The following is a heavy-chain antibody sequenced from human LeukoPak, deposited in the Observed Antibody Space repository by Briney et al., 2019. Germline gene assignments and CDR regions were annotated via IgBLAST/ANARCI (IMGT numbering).Heavy chain of an antibody. CDR1: GFTFSSYG. Sequence: GGSLRLSCAASGFTFSSYGMHWVRQAPGKGLAWVAVIWYDGSNKYYADSVRGRFTISRDNSKNTLYLQMNSLRAEETAVYYCARDNQPFCSSTSCYAGAHWFDPWGQGTLVTVSS. CDR2: IWYDGSNK. V-gene: IGHV3-33*01. J-gene: IGHJ5*02. CDR3: ARDNQPFCSSTSCYAGAHWFDP. D-gene: IGHD2-2*01.